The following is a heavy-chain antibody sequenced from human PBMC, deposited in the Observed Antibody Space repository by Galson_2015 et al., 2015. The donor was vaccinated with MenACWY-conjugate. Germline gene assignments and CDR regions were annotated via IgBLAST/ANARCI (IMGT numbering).Heavy chain of an antibody. CDR2: INPSGGST. J-gene: IGHJ4*02. CDR3: ARDSVVVPERGYFDY. Sequence: SVKVSCKASGYTFTSYYMHWVRQAPGQGLEWMGIINPSGGSTSYAQKFQGRVTMTRDTSTSTVYMELSSLRSEDTAVYYCARDSVVVPERGYFDYWGQGTLVTVSS. CDR1: GYTFTSYY. D-gene: IGHD3-22*01. V-gene: IGHV1-46*01.